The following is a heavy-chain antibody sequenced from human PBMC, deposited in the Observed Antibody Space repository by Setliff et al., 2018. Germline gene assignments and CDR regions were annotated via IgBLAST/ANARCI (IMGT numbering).Heavy chain of an antibody. CDR3: ARDRGAIFVPYYYMDV. J-gene: IGHJ6*03. V-gene: IGHV4-34*01. CDR2: RGPNGST. D-gene: IGHD3-3*01. Sequence: TSETLSLTCTVYGGSFSGYYWSWVRQSPGRGLEWIGRRGPNGSTNYNPSLGSRATISFDSSKIELSLKLNSVTAADTAVYYCARDRGAIFVPYYYMDVWGKGTTVTVSS. CDR1: GGSFSGYY.